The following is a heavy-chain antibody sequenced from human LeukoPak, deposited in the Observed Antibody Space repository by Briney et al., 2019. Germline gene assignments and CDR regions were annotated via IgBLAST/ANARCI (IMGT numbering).Heavy chain of an antibody. CDR3: ARDGRRFRTTYYFDY. J-gene: IGHJ4*02. CDR1: GFTFSSYA. V-gene: IGHV3-30*04. CDR2: ISYDGSNK. D-gene: IGHD1/OR15-1a*01. Sequence: PGGSLRLSCAASGFTFSSYAMHWVRQAPGKGLEWVAVISYDGSNKYYADSVKGRFTISRDNSKNTLYLQMNSLRAEDTAVYYCARDGRRFRTTYYFDYWGQGPWSPSPQ.